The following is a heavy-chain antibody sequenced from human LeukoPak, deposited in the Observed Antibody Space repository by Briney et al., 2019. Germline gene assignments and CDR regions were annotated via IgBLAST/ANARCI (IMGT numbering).Heavy chain of an antibody. CDR3: AKGTGGYGSGSYYYY. D-gene: IGHD3-10*01. CDR2: IYSGGST. CDR1: GFTVSSNY. J-gene: IGHJ4*02. Sequence: PGGSLRLSCAASGFTVSSNYMSWVRQAPGKGLEWVSIIYSGGSTYYADSVKDRFTISRDNSKNTLYLQMNSLRAEDTAVYYCAKGTGGYGSGSYYYYWGQGTLVTVSS. V-gene: IGHV3-66*01.